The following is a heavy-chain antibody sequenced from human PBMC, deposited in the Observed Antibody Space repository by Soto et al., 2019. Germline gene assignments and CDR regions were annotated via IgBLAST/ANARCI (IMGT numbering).Heavy chain of an antibody. CDR2: IYYSGST. D-gene: IGHD2-21*02. J-gene: IGHJ4*02. V-gene: IGHV4-39*01. CDR3: ARRAVTAPRSFDY. CDR1: GGSISSSSYY. Sequence: QLQLQESGPGLVKPSETLSLTCTVSGGSISSSSYYWGWIRQPPGKGLEWIGSIYYSGSTYYNPSLKSRVTISVDTSKNQFSLKLSSVTAADTAVYYCARRAVTAPRSFDYWGQGTLVTVSS.